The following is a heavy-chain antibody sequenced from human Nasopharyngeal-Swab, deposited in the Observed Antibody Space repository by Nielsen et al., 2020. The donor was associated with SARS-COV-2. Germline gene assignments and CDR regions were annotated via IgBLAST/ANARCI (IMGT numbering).Heavy chain of an antibody. D-gene: IGHD2-2*01. CDR2: IKSKTDGGTT. CDR1: GFTFSNAW. CDR3: TTAPEVVPAANYYYGMDV. Sequence: GESLKISCAASGFTFSNAWMSWVRQAPGKGREWVGRIKSKTDGGTTDYAAPVKGRFTISRDDSKNTLYLQMNSLKTEDTAVYYCTTAPEVVPAANYYYGMDVWGQGTTVTVS. V-gene: IGHV3-15*01. J-gene: IGHJ6*02.